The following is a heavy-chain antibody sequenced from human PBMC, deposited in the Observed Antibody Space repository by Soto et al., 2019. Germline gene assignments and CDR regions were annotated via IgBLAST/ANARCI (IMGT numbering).Heavy chain of an antibody. Sequence: GGSLRLSCAASGFTFSSYGMHWVRQAPGKGLEWVAVISYDGSNKYYADSVKGRFTISRDNSKNTLYLQMNSLRAEDTAVYYCARNPYYDFWSGYYTGNYFDYWGQGTLVTVSS. CDR3: ARNPYYDFWSGYYTGNYFDY. J-gene: IGHJ4*02. CDR2: ISYDGSNK. V-gene: IGHV3-30*03. D-gene: IGHD3-3*01. CDR1: GFTFSSYG.